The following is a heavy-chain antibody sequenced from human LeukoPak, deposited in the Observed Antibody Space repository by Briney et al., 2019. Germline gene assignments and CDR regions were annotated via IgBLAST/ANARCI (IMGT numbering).Heavy chain of an antibody. CDR1: GFTFSSYA. J-gene: IGHJ4*02. D-gene: IGHD1-1*01. CDR2: ISGSGDST. Sequence: GGSLRLSCAASGFTFSSYAMSWVRQAPGKGPEWVSVISGSGDSTYYADSVKGRFTISRDNSKNTLYLQTNSLRAEDTAVYYCAKETTYSFVDYWGQGTLVTVSS. CDR3: AKETTYSFVDY. V-gene: IGHV3-23*01.